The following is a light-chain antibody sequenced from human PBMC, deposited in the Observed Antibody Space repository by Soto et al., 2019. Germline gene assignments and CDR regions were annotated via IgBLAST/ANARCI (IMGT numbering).Light chain of an antibody. Sequence: EIVMTQSPVTLSVSPGERATLSCTASQSVNNNVAWYQQKPGHTPRLLIYSASIGATGTPARFSGSGSGSDFTLTISRLEPEDFAVYYCQQYGYSPLTFGGGTKVDTK. CDR2: SAS. CDR1: QSVNNN. CDR3: QQYGYSPLT. J-gene: IGKJ4*01. V-gene: IGKV3-15*01.